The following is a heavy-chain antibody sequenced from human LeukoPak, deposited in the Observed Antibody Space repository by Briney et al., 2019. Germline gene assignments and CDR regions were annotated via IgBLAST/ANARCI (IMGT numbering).Heavy chain of an antibody. Sequence: GGSLRLSCAASGFTFSNAWMSWVRQAPGKGLEWVGRIKSKTDGGTTDYAAPVKGRFTISRDDSKNTLYLQMNSLKTEDTAVYYCAKDWEGILWFGESPPVDYWGQGTLVTVSS. J-gene: IGHJ4*02. D-gene: IGHD3-10*01. V-gene: IGHV3-15*01. CDR2: IKSKTDGGTT. CDR1: GFTFSNAW. CDR3: AKDWEGILWFGESPPVDY.